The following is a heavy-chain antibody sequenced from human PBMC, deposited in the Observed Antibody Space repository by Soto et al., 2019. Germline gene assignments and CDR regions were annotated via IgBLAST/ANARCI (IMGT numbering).Heavy chain of an antibody. J-gene: IGHJ3*02. CDR2: IDHSGTT. CDR3: AREVYVWGNYRYARDAFDI. V-gene: IGHV4-34*01. CDR1: GGSISDYY. Sequence: SETLSLTCAVYGGSISDYYWSWIRQPPGKGLEWIGEIDHSGTTNYNPSLKSRATISVDTSKKQFSLKLSSVTAADTAAYYCAREVYVWGNYRYARDAFDIWGRGTVVTVSS. D-gene: IGHD3-16*02.